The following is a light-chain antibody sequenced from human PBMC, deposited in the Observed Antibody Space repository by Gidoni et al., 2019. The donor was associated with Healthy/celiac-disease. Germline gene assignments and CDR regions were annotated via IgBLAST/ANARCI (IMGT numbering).Light chain of an antibody. CDR1: QSVSSSY. CDR2: GAS. Sequence: EIVLTQSPGTLSLSPGERASLSCRASQSVSSSYLAWYQQKPGQDPRLLIYGASSRATGIPDRFSGSGSGTDFTLTISRLEPEDFAVYYCQQYGSSPWTFGHGTKVEIK. V-gene: IGKV3-20*01. CDR3: QQYGSSPWT. J-gene: IGKJ1*01.